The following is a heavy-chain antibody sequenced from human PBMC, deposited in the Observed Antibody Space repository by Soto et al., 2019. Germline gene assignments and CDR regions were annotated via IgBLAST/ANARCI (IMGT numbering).Heavy chain of an antibody. D-gene: IGHD3-10*01. Sequence: QVQLVQSGAEVKKPGAAVKVSCKASGYTFTSYDINWERQATGQGLEWMGWMNPNSGNTGYAQKFQGRVTMTRNTSISTAYMELSSLRSEDTAVYYCARAPIGRGPYYGMDVWGQGTTVTVSS. V-gene: IGHV1-8*01. CDR2: MNPNSGNT. J-gene: IGHJ6*02. CDR3: ARAPIGRGPYYGMDV. CDR1: GYTFTSYD.